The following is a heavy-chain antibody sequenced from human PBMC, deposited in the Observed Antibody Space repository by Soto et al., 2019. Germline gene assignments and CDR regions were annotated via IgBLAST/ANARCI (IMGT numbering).Heavy chain of an antibody. J-gene: IGHJ4*02. CDR1: GDTFTSYY. V-gene: IGHV1-46*01. CDR3: ARVYCSGGSCYGIDY. Sequence: QVQLVQSGAEVKKPGASVKISCKASGDTFTSYYMHWVRQAPGQGLEWMGIINPSGGTSYAQKFPGRVTMTRDTSTSTVYMELSSLRSEDTAVYYCARVYCSGGSCYGIDYGGQGTLVTVSS. D-gene: IGHD2-15*01. CDR2: INPSGGT.